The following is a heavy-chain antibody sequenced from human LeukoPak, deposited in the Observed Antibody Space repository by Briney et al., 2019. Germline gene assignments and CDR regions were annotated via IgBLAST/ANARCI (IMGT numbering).Heavy chain of an antibody. D-gene: IGHD3-22*01. CDR1: GGSISSYY. V-gene: IGHV4-4*07. CDR2: IYTSGST. Sequence: SETLSLTCTVSGGSISSYYWSWVRQPAGKGLEWIGRIYTSGSTNYNPSLKSRVTMSVDTSKNQFSLKLSSVTAADTAVYYCARHMSYDSSGYFFYYYYIDVWGKGTTVTVSS. J-gene: IGHJ6*03. CDR3: ARHMSYDSSGYFFYYYYIDV.